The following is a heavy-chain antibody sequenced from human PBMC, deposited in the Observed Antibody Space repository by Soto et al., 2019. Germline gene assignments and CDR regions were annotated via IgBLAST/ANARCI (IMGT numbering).Heavy chain of an antibody. CDR3: AKDKFTFYYDSSGYHPYNWFDP. CDR1: GFTFSSYG. J-gene: IGHJ5*02. V-gene: IGHV3-30*18. CDR2: ISYDGSNK. D-gene: IGHD3-22*01. Sequence: SVGSLRLSCAASGFTFSSYGMHWVRQAPGKGLEWVAVISYDGSNKYYADSVKGRFTISRDNSKNTLYLQMNSLRAEDTAVYYCAKDKFTFYYDSSGYHPYNWFDPWGQGTLVTVSS.